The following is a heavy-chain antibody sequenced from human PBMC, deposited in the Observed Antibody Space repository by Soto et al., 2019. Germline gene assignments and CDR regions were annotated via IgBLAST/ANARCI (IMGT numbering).Heavy chain of an antibody. J-gene: IGHJ3*02. Sequence: GESLKISCKGSGYSFTSYWIGWVRQMPGKGLEWMGIIYPGDSDTRYSPSFQGQVTISADKSISTAYLQWSSLKASDTAMYYCARLVSGYYPTDDAFDIWGQGTMVTVSS. CDR1: GYSFTSYW. V-gene: IGHV5-51*01. CDR2: IYPGDSDT. D-gene: IGHD3-22*01. CDR3: ARLVSGYYPTDDAFDI.